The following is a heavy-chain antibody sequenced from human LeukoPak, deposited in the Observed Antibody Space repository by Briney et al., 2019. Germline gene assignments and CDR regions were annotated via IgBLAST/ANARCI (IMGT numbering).Heavy chain of an antibody. J-gene: IGHJ4*02. D-gene: IGHD6-13*01. CDR2: INSDGSST. Sequence: GGSLRLSCAASGFTLSSYWMHWVRQVPGKGLVWVSRINSDGSSTSYADSVKGRFTISRDNAKNTLYLQMNSPRADDTAVFYCAREWADYTSSSLDSWGQGTLVTVSS. V-gene: IGHV3-74*01. CDR1: GFTLSSYW. CDR3: AREWADYTSSSLDS.